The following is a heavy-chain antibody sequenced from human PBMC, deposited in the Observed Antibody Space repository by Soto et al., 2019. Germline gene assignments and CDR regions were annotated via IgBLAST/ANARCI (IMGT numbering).Heavy chain of an antibody. V-gene: IGHV3-23*01. Sequence: GGSLRLSCAASGFTFSSYAMSWVRQAPGKGLEWVSAISGSGGSTYYADSVKGRFTISRDNSKNTLYLQMNSLRAEDTAVYYCAKDWGYCSSTSCWGPYYYYYGMDVWGQGTTVTVS. J-gene: IGHJ6*01. D-gene: IGHD2-2*01. CDR1: GFTFSSYA. CDR3: AKDWGYCSSTSCWGPYYYYYGMDV. CDR2: ISGSGGST.